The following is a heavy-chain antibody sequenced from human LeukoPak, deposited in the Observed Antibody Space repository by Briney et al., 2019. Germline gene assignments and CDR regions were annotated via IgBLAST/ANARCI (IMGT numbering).Heavy chain of an antibody. CDR1: GFTFSSYS. CDR2: ISSSSSYI. J-gene: IGHJ3*02. CDR3: ARDRSMADAFDI. Sequence: GGTLRLSCAASGFTFSSYSMNWVRQAPGKGLEWVSSISSSSSYIYYADSVKGRFTISRDNAKNSLYLQMNSLRAEDTAVYYCARDRSMADAFDIWGQGTMVTVSS. V-gene: IGHV3-21*01. D-gene: IGHD5-24*01.